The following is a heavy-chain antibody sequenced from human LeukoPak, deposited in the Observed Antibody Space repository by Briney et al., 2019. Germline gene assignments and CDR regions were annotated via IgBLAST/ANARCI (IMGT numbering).Heavy chain of an antibody. CDR2: MNPNRGNT. J-gene: IGHJ4*02. Sequence: ASVKVSCKASGYTFTSYEINWVRQATGQGLEWMGWMNPNRGNTGYAQKFQGRVTMTRNMSISTAYTELSSLRSEDTAVYYCARGQVGITISGDRKYYFDSWGQGTLVIVSS. CDR3: ARGQVGITISGDRKYYFDS. CDR1: GYTFTSYE. D-gene: IGHD3-3*01. V-gene: IGHV1-8*01.